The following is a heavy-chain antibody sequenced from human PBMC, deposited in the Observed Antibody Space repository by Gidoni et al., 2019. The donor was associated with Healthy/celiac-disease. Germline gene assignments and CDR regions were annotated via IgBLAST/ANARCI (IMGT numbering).Heavy chain of an antibody. CDR2: IYSSGNP. CDR3: ARSSGDKVVIEGAFDI. J-gene: IGHJ3*02. D-gene: IGHD3-22*01. Sequence: QLQLPESGAGLVKPSETLSLTCTISGGSVSSNSYYWCWIRHPPGKGLAGIGSIYSSGNPHYTPSLQSRVPISVATSKTPFSLKLGSVTAADTAVYSWARSSGDKVVIEGAFDIWGQGTMVTVSS. V-gene: IGHV4-39*01. CDR1: GGSVSSNSYY.